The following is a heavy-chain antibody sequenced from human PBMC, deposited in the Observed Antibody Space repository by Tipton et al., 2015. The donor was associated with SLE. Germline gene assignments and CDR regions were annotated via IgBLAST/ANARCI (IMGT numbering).Heavy chain of an antibody. CDR2: IIPLFGTH. CDR1: GGTFRNEA. D-gene: IGHD3-10*01. CDR3: ATGLTGALRI. V-gene: IGHV1-69*01. Sequence: QVQLVQSGAEVKKPGSSVKVSCEASGGTFRNEAVNWVRLAPGQGLEWMGGIIPLFGTHNYAQKFQGRVTITADESMTTTYMDLNSLTSGDTAVYFCATGLTGALRIWGRGTLVSVSS. J-gene: IGHJ3*02.